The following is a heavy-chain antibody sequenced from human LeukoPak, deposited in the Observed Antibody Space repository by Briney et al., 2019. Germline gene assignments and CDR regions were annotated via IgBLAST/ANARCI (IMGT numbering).Heavy chain of an antibody. V-gene: IGHV3-48*03. Sequence: GGSLRLSCAASGFTFSRYEMNWVRQAPGKGLEWVSYISSSGITIYHAVSEKARFTIPRDNAQHSLYLQMNSLRADDTAVYYCARCCGRDLIVYWGQGTLVTVSS. CDR3: ARCCGRDLIVY. D-gene: IGHD2-21*01. J-gene: IGHJ4*02. CDR1: GFTFSRYE. CDR2: ISSSGITI.